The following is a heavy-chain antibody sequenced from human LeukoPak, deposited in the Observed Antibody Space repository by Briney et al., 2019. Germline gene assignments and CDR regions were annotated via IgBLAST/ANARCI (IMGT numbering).Heavy chain of an antibody. CDR3: ARDPPLQWLVQGDAFDI. Sequence: PGGFLRLSCAASGFTFSSYEMNWVRQAPGKGLEWVSYISSSGSTIYYADSVKGRFTISRDNAKNSLYLQMNSLRAEDTAVYYCARDPPLQWLVQGDAFDIWGQGTMVTVSS. J-gene: IGHJ3*02. V-gene: IGHV3-48*03. CDR2: ISSSGSTI. CDR1: GFTFSSYE. D-gene: IGHD6-19*01.